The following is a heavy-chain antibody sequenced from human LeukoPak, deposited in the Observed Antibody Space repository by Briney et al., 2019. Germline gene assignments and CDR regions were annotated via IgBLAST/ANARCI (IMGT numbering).Heavy chain of an antibody. CDR1: GGSISSGSYY. D-gene: IGHD5-12*01. Sequence: SETLSLTCTVSGGSISSGSYYWSWIRQPAGKGLEWIGRIYPSGTTNYNPSLKSRVTISVDTSKNQFSLKLRSVAAADTAVYYCARGQEVVAENYFDYWGQGTLVTVSS. J-gene: IGHJ4*02. CDR3: ARGQEVVAENYFDY. V-gene: IGHV4-61*02. CDR2: IYPSGTT.